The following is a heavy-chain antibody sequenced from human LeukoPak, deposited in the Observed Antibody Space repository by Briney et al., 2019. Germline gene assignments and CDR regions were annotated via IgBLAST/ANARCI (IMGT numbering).Heavy chain of an antibody. CDR2: NYSNRIT. J-gene: IGHJ2*01. CDR1: GGSIFSYY. V-gene: IGHV4-4*09. D-gene: IGHD3-22*01. CDR3: ARRAYYDSSGYYPASGYFDL. Sequence: SETLSLTCTVSGGSIFSYYFNWIRQPPGKGLEWIGYNYSNRITSYNPSLRSRSTISIATSKTQFSLRLTSVTAADTATYYCARRAYYDSSGYYPASGYFDLWGRGTLVTVSS.